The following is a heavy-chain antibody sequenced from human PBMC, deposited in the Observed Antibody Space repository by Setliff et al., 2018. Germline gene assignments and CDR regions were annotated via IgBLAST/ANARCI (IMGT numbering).Heavy chain of an antibody. CDR2: IIGSGIST. Sequence: PGGSLRLSCAASGFSFSSYAMSWVRQAPGKGLEWVSSIIGSGISTYYADSGQGRFTISRDNPKNTLHLQMNGLRVEDTAIYYCARSPHDFWSGRVFFDYWGQGMLVTVSS. CDR3: ARSPHDFWSGRVFFDY. V-gene: IGHV3-23*01. D-gene: IGHD3-3*01. J-gene: IGHJ4*01. CDR1: GFSFSSYA.